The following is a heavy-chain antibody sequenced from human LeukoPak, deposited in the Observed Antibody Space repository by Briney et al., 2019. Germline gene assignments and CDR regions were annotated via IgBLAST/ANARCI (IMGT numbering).Heavy chain of an antibody. D-gene: IGHD6-13*01. CDR1: GYTFTSYD. CDR3: ARAYFRRVEHYYYYYGMDV. V-gene: IGHV1-8*01. Sequence: ASVKVSCKASGYTFTSYDINWVRQATGQGLEWMGWMNPNSGNTGYAQKFQGRVTMTRNTSISTAYMELSSLRSEDTAVYYCARAYFRRVEHYYYYYGMDVWGQGTTVTVSS. J-gene: IGHJ6*02. CDR2: MNPNSGNT.